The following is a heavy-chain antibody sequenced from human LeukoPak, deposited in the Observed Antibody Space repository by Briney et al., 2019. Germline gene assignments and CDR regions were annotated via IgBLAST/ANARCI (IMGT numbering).Heavy chain of an antibody. D-gene: IGHD1-26*01. CDR3: ARDLKRELGWFDP. CDR2: INPSSGGT. CDR1: GYTFTGYY. V-gene: IGHV1-2*06. Sequence: GASVKVSCKASGYTFTGYYMHWVRQAPGQGLEWMGRINPSSGGTNYAQKFQGRVTMTRDTSISTAHMELSRLRSDDTAVYYCARDLKRELGWFDPWGQGTLVTVSS. J-gene: IGHJ5*02.